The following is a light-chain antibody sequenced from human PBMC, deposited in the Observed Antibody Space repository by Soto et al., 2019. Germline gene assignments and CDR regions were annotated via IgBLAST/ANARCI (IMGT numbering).Light chain of an antibody. Sequence: IVLTHSPGTLSLSPCERATLSCRASQTLSNSFIAWYQQKPGQAPRLLIYDTSSRATGVPDRYSASGSGTDFTLTISRLEPEDFAVFFCQQYGTSEIIFGQGTRLEIK. CDR2: DTS. CDR1: QTLSNSF. CDR3: QQYGTSEII. V-gene: IGKV3-20*01. J-gene: IGKJ5*01.